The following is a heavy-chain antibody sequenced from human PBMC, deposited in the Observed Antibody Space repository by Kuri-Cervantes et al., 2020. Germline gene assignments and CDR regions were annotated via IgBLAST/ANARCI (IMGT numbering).Heavy chain of an antibody. V-gene: IGHV3-30*02. D-gene: IGHD3-22*01. CDR2: IRYDGTNK. Sequence: GESLKISCAASGFTFSTSGMHWVRQAPGKGLDWVAFIRYDGTNKYYTDSVKGRFTISRDNSKNTLYLQMNSLRAEDTAVFYCAKDPGSLYSYDSSGYFDYWGQGTLVTVSS. J-gene: IGHJ4*02. CDR1: GFTFSTSG. CDR3: AKDPGSLYSYDSSGYFDY.